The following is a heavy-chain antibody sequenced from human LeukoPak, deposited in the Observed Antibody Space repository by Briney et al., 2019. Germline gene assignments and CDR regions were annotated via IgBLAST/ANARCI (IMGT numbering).Heavy chain of an antibody. J-gene: IGHJ4*02. D-gene: IGHD4-17*01. CDR1: GGSISSSY. V-gene: IGHV4-59*01. CDR2: IYYSGST. CDR3: ARGGAHFDY. Sequence: SETLSLTCTVSGGSISSSYWSWIRQPPGKGLEWIGYIYYSGSTNYNPSLKSRVTISVDTSKNQFSLKLSSVTAADTAVYYCARGGAHFDYWGQGTLVTVSS.